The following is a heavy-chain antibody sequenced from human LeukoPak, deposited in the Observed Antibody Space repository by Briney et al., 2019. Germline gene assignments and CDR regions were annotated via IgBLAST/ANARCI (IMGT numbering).Heavy chain of an antibody. V-gene: IGHV3-48*01. CDR3: AKDEEVTGTNLGLILDAFDI. J-gene: IGHJ3*02. Sequence: GGSLRLSCVASGFNFNNFNMNWVRQAPGKGLEWVSYITLSSSTIYYADSVKGRFTISRDNSKNTLYLQMNSLRAEDTAVYFCAKDEEVTGTNLGLILDAFDIWGQGTMVTVSS. CDR1: GFNFNNFN. CDR2: ITLSSSTI. D-gene: IGHD1-20*01.